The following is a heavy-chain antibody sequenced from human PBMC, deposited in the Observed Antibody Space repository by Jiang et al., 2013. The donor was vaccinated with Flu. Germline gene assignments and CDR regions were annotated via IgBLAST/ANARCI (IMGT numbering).Heavy chain of an antibody. CDR2: IYYSGST. J-gene: IGHJ4*02. D-gene: IGHD3-22*01. CDR3: ARHARHGIVVVNLFDY. V-gene: IGHV4-59*08. CDR1: GGSISSYY. Sequence: LLKPSETLSLTCTVSGGSISSYYWSWIRQPPGKGLEWIGYIYYSGSTNYNPSLKSRVAISVDTSKNQFSLKLSSVTAADTAVYYCARHARHGIVVVNLFDYWGQGTLVTVSS.